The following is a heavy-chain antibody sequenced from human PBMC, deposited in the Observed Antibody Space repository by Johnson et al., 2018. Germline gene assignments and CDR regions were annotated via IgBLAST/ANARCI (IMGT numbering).Heavy chain of an antibody. J-gene: IGHJ6*02. Sequence: QVQLVQSGGGVVQPGRSLRLSCEASGFTFSSYGMHWVRQAPGKGLEWVAVIWYDGSNKYYADSVKGRFTISRDNSKNTLYLQMNSLRAEDTAVYYCARDGDANGPRDGMDVWGQGTTVTVSS. V-gene: IGHV3-33*01. CDR2: IWYDGSNK. CDR1: GFTFSSYG. D-gene: IGHD7-27*01. CDR3: ARDGDANGPRDGMDV.